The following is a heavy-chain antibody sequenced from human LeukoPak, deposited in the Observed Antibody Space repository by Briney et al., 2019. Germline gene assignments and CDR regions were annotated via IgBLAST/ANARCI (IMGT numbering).Heavy chain of an antibody. CDR2: ISSSSDAI. CDR1: GFTFSGYS. V-gene: IGHV3-48*01. D-gene: IGHD1-14*01. J-gene: IGHJ4*02. CDR3: ARDPPRRYDY. Sequence: SGGSLRLSCAASGFTFSGYSMNWVRQAPGKGLEWVSYISSSSDAIYYADSVKGRFTISRDNAKNSLYLQMNSLRAEDTAVYYCARDPPRRYDYWGQGTLVTVSS.